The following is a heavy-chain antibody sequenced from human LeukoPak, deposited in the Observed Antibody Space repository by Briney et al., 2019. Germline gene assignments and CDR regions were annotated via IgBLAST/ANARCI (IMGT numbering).Heavy chain of an antibody. J-gene: IGHJ3*02. CDR3: ARTTARRAFDI. D-gene: IGHD2-21*02. CDR1: GYSISSVYY. Sequence: SETLSLTCAVSGYSISSVYYWGWIRQPPGKGLAWIGSIYHSGSTYYNPSLKRRLTISVDTSKNQCSLKLSSVTAAGTAVYYCARTTARRAFDIWGQGTMVTVPS. V-gene: IGHV4-38-2*01. CDR2: IYHSGST.